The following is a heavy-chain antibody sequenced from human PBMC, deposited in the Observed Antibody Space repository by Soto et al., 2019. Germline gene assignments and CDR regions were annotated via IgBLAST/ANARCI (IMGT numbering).Heavy chain of an antibody. CDR1: GFTFSSYG. CDR3: AKDPGARGLLLYYFDY. V-gene: IGHV3-30*18. D-gene: IGHD3-22*01. J-gene: IGHJ4*02. Sequence: QVQLVESGGGVVQPGRSLRLSCAASGFTFSSYGMHWVRQDPGKGLEWVAVISYDGSNKYYADSVKGRFTISRDNSKNMLYLQINSLRAEDTAVYYCAKDPGARGLLLYYFDYWGQGTLVTVSS. CDR2: ISYDGSNK.